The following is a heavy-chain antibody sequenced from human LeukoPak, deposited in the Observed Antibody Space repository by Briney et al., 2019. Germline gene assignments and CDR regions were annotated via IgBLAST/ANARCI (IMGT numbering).Heavy chain of an antibody. CDR1: GYSIRSGSY. Sequence: PSETLSLTCTVSGYSIRSGSYWAWIRQSPGKGLEWIGNIYYTGGSYSNLSLKSRVLISVDTAKNQFSLKLSSVTAADTAVYYCAREYAAAASGNFDYWGQGTLVTVSS. CDR3: AREYAAAASGNFDY. CDR2: IYYTGGS. V-gene: IGHV4-38-2*02. D-gene: IGHD2-2*01. J-gene: IGHJ4*02.